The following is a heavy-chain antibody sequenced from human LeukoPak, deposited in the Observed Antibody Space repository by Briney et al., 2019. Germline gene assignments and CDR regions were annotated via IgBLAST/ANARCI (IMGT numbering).Heavy chain of an antibody. V-gene: IGHV3-30*04. CDR1: GFTFSSYD. D-gene: IGHD6-13*01. CDR2: IAYDGRNK. Sequence: PGGSLRLSCAASGFTFSSYDMHWVRQAPGKGLEWVGRIAYDGRNKNYADSVKGRFTISRDNSKNTVYLQRNSLRPEDTSVYFCARGIAGGFDYWGHGTLVTVSS. J-gene: IGHJ4*01. CDR3: ARGIAGGFDY.